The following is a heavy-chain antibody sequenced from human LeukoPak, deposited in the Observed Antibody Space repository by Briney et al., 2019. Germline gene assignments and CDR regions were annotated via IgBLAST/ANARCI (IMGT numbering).Heavy chain of an antibody. V-gene: IGHV3-7*01. Sequence: GGSLRLSCAASGFTFSSYWMSWVRQAPGKGLEWVANIKQDGSEKYYVDSAKGRFTISRDNAKNSLYLQMNSLRAEDTAVYYCARDGTADAFDIWGQGTMVTVSS. CDR2: IKQDGSEK. D-gene: IGHD1-26*01. CDR3: ARDGTADAFDI. CDR1: GFTFSSYW. J-gene: IGHJ3*02.